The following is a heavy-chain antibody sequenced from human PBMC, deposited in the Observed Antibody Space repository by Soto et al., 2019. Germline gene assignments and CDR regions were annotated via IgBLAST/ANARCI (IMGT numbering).Heavy chain of an antibody. CDR3: ARGEMATITFGYYYYGMDV. CDR1: GGSISSSSYY. Sequence: SDTLSLTCTVSGGSISSSSYYWGWIRQPPGKGLEWIGEINHSGSTNYNPSLKSRVTISVDTSKNQFSLKLSSVTAADTAVYYCARGEMATITFGYYYYGMDVWGQGTTVTVSS. J-gene: IGHJ6*02. D-gene: IGHD5-12*01. V-gene: IGHV4-39*07. CDR2: INHSGST.